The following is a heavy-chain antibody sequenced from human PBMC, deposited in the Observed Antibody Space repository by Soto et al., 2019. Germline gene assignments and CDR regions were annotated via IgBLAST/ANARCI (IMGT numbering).Heavy chain of an antibody. CDR1: GGSISSSSYY. J-gene: IGHJ3*02. CDR3: ARHPKRAGVASISAAFDI. Sequence: SETLSLTCTVSGGSISSSSYYWGWIRQPPGKGLEWIGSIYYSGSTYYNPSLKSRVTISVDTSKNQFSLKLSSVTAADTAEYYCARHPKRAGVASISAAFDIWGQGTMVTVSS. CDR2: IYYSGST. V-gene: IGHV4-39*01. D-gene: IGHD2-8*01.